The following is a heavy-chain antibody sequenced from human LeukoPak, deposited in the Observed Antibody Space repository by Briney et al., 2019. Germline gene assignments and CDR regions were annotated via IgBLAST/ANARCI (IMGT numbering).Heavy chain of an antibody. J-gene: IGHJ4*02. D-gene: IGHD2-21*01. CDR3: VWYVDY. CDR2: IRYDGSNE. V-gene: IGHV3-30*02. CDR1: GFTFNNYD. Sequence: PGGSPRLSCAASGFTFNNYDMHWVRQGPGMGLEWVAFIRYDGSNECYADSVKGRFTISRDNSKNTLYLQMNSLRAEDTAVYYCVWYVDYWGQGTLVTVSS.